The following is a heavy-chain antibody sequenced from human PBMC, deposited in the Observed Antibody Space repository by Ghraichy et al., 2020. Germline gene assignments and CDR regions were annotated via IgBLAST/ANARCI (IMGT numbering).Heavy chain of an antibody. D-gene: IGHD3-9*01. V-gene: IGHV1-2*06. Sequence: ASVKVSCKASGYTFTDYYMHWVRQAPGQGLEWMGRINPNSGDTNSAQKFQGRVTMTWATSISTAYMEVSSLTSADTAVYYCARASVDGYSYGLDVWGQGTSVTVSS. CDR3: ARASVDGYSYGLDV. CDR1: GYTFTDYY. J-gene: IGHJ6*02. CDR2: INPNSGDT.